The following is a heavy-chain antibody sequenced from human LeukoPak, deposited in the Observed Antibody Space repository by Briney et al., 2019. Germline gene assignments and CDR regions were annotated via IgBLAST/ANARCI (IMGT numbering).Heavy chain of an antibody. D-gene: IGHD1-26*01. Sequence: ASVKVSCKASGYTFTNYYMHWVRQAPGQGLEWVGIINLSGGSTNYAQRFQGRVTMTRDMSTSTVYMELSSLRSEDTAVYYCARQSGTYWGLDYWGQGTLVTASS. CDR3: ARQSGTYWGLDY. CDR2: INLSGGST. J-gene: IGHJ4*02. V-gene: IGHV1-46*01. CDR1: GYTFTNYY.